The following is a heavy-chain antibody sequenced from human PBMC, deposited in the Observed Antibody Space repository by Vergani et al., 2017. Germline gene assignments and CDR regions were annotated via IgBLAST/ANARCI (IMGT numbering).Heavy chain of an antibody. D-gene: IGHD3-10*01. Sequence: QVQLQQWGAGVVKPSGTLSLTCAVFGESFSSFYWSWIRQPPGKGLEWIGEINNDGQSNYNPSRESRVTVSSDTAKNPFPLNLMSVTAADTAMYYCAVRPRVNLVGGEIVTKMAFDYWSQGSLVTVSS. CDR1: GESFSSFY. CDR2: INNDGQS. J-gene: IGHJ4*02. V-gene: IGHV4-34*02. CDR3: AVRPRVNLVGGEIVTKMAFDY.